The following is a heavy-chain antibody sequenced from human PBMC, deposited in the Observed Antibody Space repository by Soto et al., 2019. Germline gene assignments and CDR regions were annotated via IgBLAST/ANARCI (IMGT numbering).Heavy chain of an antibody. D-gene: IGHD2-15*01. J-gene: IGHJ4*02. CDR2: ISGSGGST. CDR3: AKEAHLTPSGGSCYGY. CDR1: GFTFSSYA. Sequence: PGGSLRLSCAASGFTFSSYAMSWVRQAPGKGLEWVSAISGSGGSTYYADSVKGRFTISRDNSKNTLYLQMNSLRAEDTAVYYCAKEAHLTPSGGSCYGYWGQGTLVTVSS. V-gene: IGHV3-23*01.